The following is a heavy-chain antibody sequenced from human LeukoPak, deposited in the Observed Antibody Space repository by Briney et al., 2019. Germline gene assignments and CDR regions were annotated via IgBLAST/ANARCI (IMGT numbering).Heavy chain of an antibody. V-gene: IGHV3-23*01. D-gene: IGHD5-12*01. Sequence: PGGSLRLSCAASGFTFSFYAMSWVRQAPGKGLEWVSGISGSGHSTHYADSVKGRFTISRDNSKNTLYLQMNSLRAEDTAVYYCANHHLIHVDVVVLDYWGQGTLVTVSP. CDR1: GFTFSFYA. CDR3: ANHHLIHVDVVVLDY. J-gene: IGHJ4*02. CDR2: ISGSGHST.